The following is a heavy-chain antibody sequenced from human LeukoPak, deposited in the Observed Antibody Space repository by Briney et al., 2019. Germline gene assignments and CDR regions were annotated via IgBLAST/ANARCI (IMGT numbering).Heavy chain of an antibody. CDR3: ARDGAMAGAFDI. CDR1: GFTFSSYS. D-gene: IGHD5-18*01. J-gene: IGHJ3*02. CDR2: IGSSSSYI. Sequence: GGSLRLSCAASGFTFSSYSMNWVRQAPGKRLEWVSSIGSSSSYIYYADSVKGRFTISRDNAKNSLYLQMNSLRAEDTAVYYCARDGAMAGAFDIWGQGTMVTVSS. V-gene: IGHV3-21*01.